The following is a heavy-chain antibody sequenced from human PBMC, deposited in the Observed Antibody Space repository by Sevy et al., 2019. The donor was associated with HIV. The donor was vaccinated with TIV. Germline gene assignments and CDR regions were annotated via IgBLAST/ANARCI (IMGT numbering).Heavy chain of an antibody. D-gene: IGHD3-16*01. Sequence: ASVKVSCKASGGTFSSYGITWVRQAPGQGLEWMGEIIPIFGSANYGRTFQGRVTMTADQSTSKAYMELSSLRSDDTAVHYCARGGGLSPHHWLDPWGQGTLVTVSS. J-gene: IGHJ5*02. V-gene: IGHV1-69*13. CDR3: ARGGGLSPHHWLDP. CDR2: IIPIFGSA. CDR1: GGTFSSYG.